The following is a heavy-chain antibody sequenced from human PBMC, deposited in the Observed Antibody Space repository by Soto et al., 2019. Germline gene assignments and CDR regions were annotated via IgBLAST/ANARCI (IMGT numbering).Heavy chain of an antibody. D-gene: IGHD2-21*01. CDR3: ARAGGDEWRFDP. V-gene: IGHV3-48*02. CDR2: ISSSSSTI. Sequence: EVKLLESGGGLVQHGGSLRLSCADSGFTFSSYSMNWVRQAPGQGLEWVSYISSSSSTIYYEDSVKGRLTISRDNAKNSLYLQMNSLRDEDTAVYYCARAGGDEWRFDPGGQLTIVTVSS. J-gene: IGHJ5*02. CDR1: GFTFSSYS.